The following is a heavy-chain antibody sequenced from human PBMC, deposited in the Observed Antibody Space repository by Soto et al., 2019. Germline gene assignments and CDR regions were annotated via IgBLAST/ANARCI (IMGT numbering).Heavy chain of an antibody. V-gene: IGHV1-18*01. J-gene: IGHJ4*02. CDR1: GYTFTSYG. CDR2: ISAYNGNT. CDR3: ARDRELDITMIVVVISPPPLGY. D-gene: IGHD3-22*01. Sequence: SVKVYCKASGYTFTSYGISWVRQAPVQGLEWMGWISAYNGNTNYAQKLQGRVTMTTDTSTSTAYMELRSLRSDDTAVYYCARDRELDITMIVVVISPPPLGYWGQGTLVTVSS.